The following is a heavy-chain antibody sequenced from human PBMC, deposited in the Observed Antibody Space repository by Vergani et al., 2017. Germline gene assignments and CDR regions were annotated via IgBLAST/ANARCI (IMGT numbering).Heavy chain of an antibody. Sequence: QLQLQESGPGLVKPSETLSLTCTVSGGSISSSSYYWGWIRQPPGKGLEWIGSIYYSGITYYNPSLKSRVTISVDTSKNQFSLKLSSVTAADTAVYYCARAPSDYGGKGDWYFDLWGRGTLVTVSS. D-gene: IGHD4-23*01. CDR3: ARAPSDYGGKGDWYFDL. J-gene: IGHJ2*01. V-gene: IGHV4-39*07. CDR2: IYYSGIT. CDR1: GGSISSSSYY.